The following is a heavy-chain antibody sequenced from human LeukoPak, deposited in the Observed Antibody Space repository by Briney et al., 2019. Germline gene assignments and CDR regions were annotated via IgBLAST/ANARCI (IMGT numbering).Heavy chain of an antibody. V-gene: IGHV3-30-3*01. CDR1: GFTFSSYS. CDR2: ISYDGSNK. D-gene: IGHD6-19*01. J-gene: IGHJ4*02. CDR3: ARERHQWLAYFDY. Sequence: GGSLRLSCAASGFTFSSYSMHGVRQAPGKGLEWVAVISYDGSNKYYADSVKGRFTISRDNSKSTLYLQMKSLRAEDTAVYYCARERHQWLAYFDYWGQGTLVTVSS.